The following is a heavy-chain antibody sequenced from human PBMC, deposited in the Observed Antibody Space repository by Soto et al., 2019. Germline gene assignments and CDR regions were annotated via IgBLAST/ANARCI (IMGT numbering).Heavy chain of an antibody. CDR3: ARHEWRAVAQSCWFDP. CDR1: GYTFTSYA. J-gene: IGHJ5*02. CDR2: INAGNGNT. Sequence: ASVKVSCKASGYTFTSYAMHWVRQAPGQRLEWMGWINAGNGNTKYSQKFQGRVTITTDTSTSTAYMELRSLRSDDTAVYYCARHEWRAVAQSCWFDPWGQGTLVTVSS. D-gene: IGHD6-19*01. V-gene: IGHV1-3*01.